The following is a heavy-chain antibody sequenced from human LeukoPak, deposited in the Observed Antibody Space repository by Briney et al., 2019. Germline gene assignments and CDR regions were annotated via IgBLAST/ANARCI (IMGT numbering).Heavy chain of an antibody. Sequence: PGGSLRLSCGASGFTFSGYSMNWVRQAPGKGLEWVSSISTSSIYIYYADSVKGRFTISRDNAKNSLYLQMHSLRAEDTALYYCARDALVAARLGWFDPWGQGTLVTVSS. V-gene: IGHV3-21*04. CDR1: GFTFSGYS. D-gene: IGHD6-6*01. J-gene: IGHJ5*02. CDR2: ISTSSIYI. CDR3: ARDALVAARLGWFDP.